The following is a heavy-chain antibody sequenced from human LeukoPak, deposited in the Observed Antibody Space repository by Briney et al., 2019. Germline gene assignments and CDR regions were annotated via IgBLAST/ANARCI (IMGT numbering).Heavy chain of an antibody. Sequence: GALRLSCAASGFTFSSYGMHWVRQAPGKGLEWVAVISYDGSNKYYADSVKGRFIISRDNSKNTLYLQMNSLRAEDTAVYYCAKDGNYYDILTGPTWWDYWGQGTLVTVSS. V-gene: IGHV3-30*18. D-gene: IGHD3-9*01. CDR3: AKDGNYYDILTGPTWWDY. J-gene: IGHJ4*02. CDR1: GFTFSSYG. CDR2: ISYDGSNK.